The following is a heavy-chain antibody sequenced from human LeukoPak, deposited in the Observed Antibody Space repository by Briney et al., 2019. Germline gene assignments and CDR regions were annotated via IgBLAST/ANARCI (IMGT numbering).Heavy chain of an antibody. CDR2: IYYSGST. CDR3: ARLPFDTAMDY. V-gene: IGHV4-31*03. D-gene: IGHD5-18*01. J-gene: IGHJ4*02. CDR1: GGSISSGGYY. Sequence: SETLSLTCTVSGGSISSGGYYWSWTRQHPGKGLEWIGYIYYSGSTYYNPSLKSRVTISVDTSKNQFSLKLSSVTAADTAVYYCARLPFDTAMDYWGQGTLVTVSS.